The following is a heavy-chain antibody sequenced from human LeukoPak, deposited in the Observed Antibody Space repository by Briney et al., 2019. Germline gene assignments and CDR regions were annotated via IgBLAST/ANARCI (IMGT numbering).Heavy chain of an antibody. CDR2: IHHSGHT. D-gene: IGHD1-1*01. Sequence: PSETLSLTCAVNGGSFSDHYWSWIRQPPGKGLEWIGEIHHSGHTNYNPSLASRVTISVDTPKNQFSLKLSSVIAADTAFHYCARTGHRFDFWGQGTLVTVSS. CDR1: GGSFSDHY. V-gene: IGHV4-34*01. J-gene: IGHJ4*02. CDR3: ARTGHRFDF.